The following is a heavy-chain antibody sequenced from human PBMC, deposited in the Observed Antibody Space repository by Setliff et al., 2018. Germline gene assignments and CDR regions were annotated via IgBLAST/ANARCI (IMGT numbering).Heavy chain of an antibody. Sequence: PSETLSLTCIVSGESIDSVATGNHYWNWIRQPVGKGLEWIGYIHYSGSSTYNPSLKSRVTISVDTSKNQFSLKLTSVTAADTAQYYCARRFTVSRGVDCFDLWGQGAQVTVSS. CDR1: GESIDSVATGNHY. J-gene: IGHJ4*02. V-gene: IGHV4-61*10. D-gene: IGHD3-10*01. CDR3: ARRFTVSRGVDCFDL. CDR2: IHYSGSS.